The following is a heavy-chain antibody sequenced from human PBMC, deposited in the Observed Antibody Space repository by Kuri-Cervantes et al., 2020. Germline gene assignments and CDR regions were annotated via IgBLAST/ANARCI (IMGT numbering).Heavy chain of an antibody. D-gene: IGHD6-19*01. CDR3: ASSAEQWLVHRDAFDI. CDR1: GGSISSGSYY. V-gene: IGHV4-61*02. Sequence: LRLSCTVSGGSISSGSYYWSWIRQPAGKGLEWIGRIYTSGSTNYNPSLKSRVTISVDTSKNQFSLKLSSVTAADTAVYYCASSAEQWLVHRDAFDIWGQGTMVT. CDR2: IYTSGST. J-gene: IGHJ3*02.